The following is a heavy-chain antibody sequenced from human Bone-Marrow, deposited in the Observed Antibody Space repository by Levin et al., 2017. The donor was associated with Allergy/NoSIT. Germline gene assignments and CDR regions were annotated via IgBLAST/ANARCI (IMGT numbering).Heavy chain of an antibody. CDR1: GGSIVTYY. Sequence: PSETLSLTCTVSGGSIVTYYWTWIRQTPGKPMEWIGNIYYSGTTKYNPSLKSRVTISVDRSKNQFSLTLSSVTAADTALYYCARDHGGYCGDGSCSYGLDVWGQGTTVTVSS. CDR3: ARDHGGYCGDGSCSYGLDV. V-gene: IGHV4-59*01. J-gene: IGHJ6*02. D-gene: IGHD2-15*01. CDR2: IYYSGTT.